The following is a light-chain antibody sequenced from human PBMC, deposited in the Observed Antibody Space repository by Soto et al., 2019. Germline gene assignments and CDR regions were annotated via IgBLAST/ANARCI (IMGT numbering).Light chain of an antibody. Sequence: DIVLTQSPATLSLSPGERATLSCRANQRIGDYLAWYQQKPGQAPRLLIYDASNRAAGTPARFGGSGSDSDYTLTISSLQPEDFAVYYCQQRYVWPITFGQRTRLDFK. CDR2: DAS. CDR1: QRIGDY. CDR3: QQRYVWPIT. J-gene: IGKJ5*01. V-gene: IGKV3-11*01.